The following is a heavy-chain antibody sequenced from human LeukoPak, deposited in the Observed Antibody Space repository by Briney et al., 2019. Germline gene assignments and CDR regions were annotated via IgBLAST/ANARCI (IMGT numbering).Heavy chain of an antibody. Sequence: SQTLSLTCTVSGGSISSGDYYWSWIRQPPGKGLEWIGYIYYSGSTYYNPSLKSRVTISVDRSKNQFSLKLSSVTAADTAVYYCARGYLEYSSSLFDYWGQGTLVTVSS. V-gene: IGHV4-30-4*01. CDR1: GGSISSGDYY. D-gene: IGHD6-6*01. CDR2: IYYSGST. J-gene: IGHJ4*02. CDR3: ARGYLEYSSSLFDY.